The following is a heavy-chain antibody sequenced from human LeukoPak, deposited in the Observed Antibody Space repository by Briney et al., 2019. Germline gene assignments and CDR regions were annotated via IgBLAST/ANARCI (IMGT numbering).Heavy chain of an antibody. V-gene: IGHV3-30-3*01. CDR3: AKEEQP. J-gene: IGHJ3*01. Sequence: PGGSLRLSCAASGFTFSNYAMHWVRQAPGKGLEWVAVISYDGGNKYYADSVKGRFTISRDNSKNTLYLQMNSLRAEDTAVYYCAKEEQPWGQGTMVTVSS. CDR2: ISYDGGNK. CDR1: GFTFSNYA.